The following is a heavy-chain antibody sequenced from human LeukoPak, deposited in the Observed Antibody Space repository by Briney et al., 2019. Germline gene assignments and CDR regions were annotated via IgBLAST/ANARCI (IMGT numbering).Heavy chain of an antibody. J-gene: IGHJ6*03. CDR3: ARVSYDFWSGYYGGYYYYMDV. CDR2: IYTSGST. V-gene: IGHV4-4*07. CDR1: GGSISSYY. Sequence: SEALSLTCTVSGGSISSYYWSWIRQPAGKGLEWIGRIYTSGSTNYNPSLKSRVTMSVDTSKNQFSLKLSSVTAADTAVYYCARVSYDFWSGYYGGYYYYMDVWGKGTTVTVSS. D-gene: IGHD3-3*01.